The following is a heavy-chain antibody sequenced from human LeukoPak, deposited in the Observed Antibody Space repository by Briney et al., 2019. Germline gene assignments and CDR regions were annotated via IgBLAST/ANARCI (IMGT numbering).Heavy chain of an antibody. D-gene: IGHD3-3*01. J-gene: IGHJ4*02. CDR1: GGSISSSSYY. CDR2: IYYSGST. V-gene: IGHV4-39*01. Sequence: SETLSLTCTVSGGSISSSSYYWGWIRQPPGKGLEWLGCIYYSGSTYYNPSLKSRVTISVDTSKNQFSLKLSSVTAADTAVYYCASRGYDFWSGYSPWYFDYWGQGTLVTVSS. CDR3: ASRGYDFWSGYSPWYFDY.